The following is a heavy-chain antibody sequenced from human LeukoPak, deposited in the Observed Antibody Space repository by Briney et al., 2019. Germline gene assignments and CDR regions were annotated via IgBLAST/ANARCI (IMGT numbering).Heavy chain of an antibody. V-gene: IGHV3-7*03. CDR3: ATDRGLR. CDR1: GLTFSDYW. Sequence: GGSLRLSCAASGLTFSDYWMYWVRRAPGKGLEWVANIKYDGSEKYYVDPVKGRFTISRDNAKNSLYLQMNSLRVEDTAMYYCATDRGLRWGKGTTVTVSS. J-gene: IGHJ6*04. CDR2: IKYDGSEK.